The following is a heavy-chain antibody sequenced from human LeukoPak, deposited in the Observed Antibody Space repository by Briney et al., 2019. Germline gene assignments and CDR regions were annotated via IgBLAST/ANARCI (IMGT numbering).Heavy chain of an antibody. Sequence: SETLSLTCAVYGGSFSGYYWSWIRQPPGKGLEWIGEINHSGSTNYNPSLKSRVTISVDTSKNQFSLKLSSVTAADTAVYYCARSFHTGRWLQFAAFDYWGQGTLVTVSS. CDR3: ARSFHTGRWLQFAAFDY. J-gene: IGHJ4*02. CDR1: GGSFSGYY. V-gene: IGHV4-34*01. CDR2: INHSGST. D-gene: IGHD5-24*01.